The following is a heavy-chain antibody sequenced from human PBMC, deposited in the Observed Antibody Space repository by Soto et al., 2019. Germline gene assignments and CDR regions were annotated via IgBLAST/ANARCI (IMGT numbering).Heavy chain of an antibody. CDR2: ISGSGGST. CDR1: GFTFRSYA. V-gene: IGHV3-23*01. J-gene: IGHJ6*02. Sequence: GGSLRLSCAASGFTFRSYAMSWVRQAPGKGLEWVSAISGSGGSTYYADSVKGRFTISRDNSKNTLYLQMNSLRAEDTAVYYCAKDKLDYYYGMDVWGQGTTVTVSS. D-gene: IGHD6-6*01. CDR3: AKDKLDYYYGMDV.